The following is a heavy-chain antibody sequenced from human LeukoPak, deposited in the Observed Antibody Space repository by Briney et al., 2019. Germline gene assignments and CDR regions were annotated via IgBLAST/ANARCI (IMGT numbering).Heavy chain of an antibody. CDR1: GFTFSGYY. D-gene: IGHD4-17*01. CDR3: ATNSDYGFGGGFDV. Sequence: GGSLRLSCAASGFTFSGYYMSWIRQAPGKGLEWVSYISSNGGTIHNADSVKGRFTISRDNAKDSSSLEMHSLRVEDTAVYYCATNSDYGFGGGFDVWGQGTMVIVSS. CDR2: ISSNGGTI. V-gene: IGHV3-11*01. J-gene: IGHJ3*01.